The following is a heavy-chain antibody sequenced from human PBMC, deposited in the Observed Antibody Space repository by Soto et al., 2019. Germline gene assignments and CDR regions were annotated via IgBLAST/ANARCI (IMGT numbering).Heavy chain of an antibody. CDR1: GYRFTDYW. Sequence: PGESLKISCKVSGYRFTDYWIAWVRQMSGKGLEWMGIIYRDDSDTTYSPSFQGQVTISADKSISTAYLQWSSLKASDTAMYYCARGLNYKAPDYWGQGTLVTVSS. CDR3: ARGLNYKAPDY. V-gene: IGHV5-51*01. D-gene: IGHD4-4*01. CDR2: IYRDDSDT. J-gene: IGHJ4*02.